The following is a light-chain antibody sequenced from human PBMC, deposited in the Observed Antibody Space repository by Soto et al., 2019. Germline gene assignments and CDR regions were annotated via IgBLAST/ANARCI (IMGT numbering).Light chain of an antibody. CDR3: QQYNNWPLT. CDR1: QSVSSN. Sequence: EIVMTQSPATLSVSPGERATLSCRASQSVSSNLAWYQQKPGQAPGLLIYGASTRATGIPARFSGSGSGTEFTLTISSQQSEDFAVYYCQQYNNWPLTFGGGTKVEIK. CDR2: GAS. V-gene: IGKV3-15*01. J-gene: IGKJ4*01.